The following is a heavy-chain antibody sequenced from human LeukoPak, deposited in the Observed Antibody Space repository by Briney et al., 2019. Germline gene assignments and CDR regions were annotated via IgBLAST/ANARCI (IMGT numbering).Heavy chain of an antibody. J-gene: IGHJ3*01. CDR1: GFTLSSYL. V-gene: IGHV3-7*01. D-gene: IGHD1-14*01. Sequence: GGSLRLSCAASGFTLSSYLMSWVRQAPGRGLEWVANIKKDGSEESYLDSVKGRFTVSRDNAKNSLFLQMNSLRGEDTAVYYCARSNPNKNALDLWGQGTMVTISS. CDR3: ARSNPNKNALDL. CDR2: IKKDGSEE.